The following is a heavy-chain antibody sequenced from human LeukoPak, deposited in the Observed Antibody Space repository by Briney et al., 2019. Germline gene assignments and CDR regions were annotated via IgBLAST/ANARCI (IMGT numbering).Heavy chain of an antibody. Sequence: SETLSLTCTVSGVSISSYYWSWIRQPPGKGLEWIGYIYYSGSTNYNPSLKSRVTISVDTSKNQFSLKLSSVTAADTAVYYCARAYDILTGFGWFDPWGQGTLVTVSS. J-gene: IGHJ5*02. D-gene: IGHD3-9*01. CDR3: ARAYDILTGFGWFDP. V-gene: IGHV4-59*01. CDR2: IYYSGST. CDR1: GVSISSYY.